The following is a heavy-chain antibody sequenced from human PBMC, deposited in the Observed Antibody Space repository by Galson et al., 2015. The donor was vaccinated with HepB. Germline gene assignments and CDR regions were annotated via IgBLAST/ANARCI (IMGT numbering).Heavy chain of an antibody. Sequence: SVKVSCKVSGDTLTGYYMHWMRQDPGQGLEWIGGINPNSGRTKYVQKFQDRVTVTRDTPTKTVYMELTRLTSDDTAVYYCAAEHCSGASGDSCLKAFAYWGQGTLVTVSS. CDR1: GDTLTGYY. V-gene: IGHV1-2*02. J-gene: IGHJ4*02. CDR3: AAEHCSGASGDSCLKAFAY. D-gene: IGHD2-15*01. CDR2: INPNSGRT.